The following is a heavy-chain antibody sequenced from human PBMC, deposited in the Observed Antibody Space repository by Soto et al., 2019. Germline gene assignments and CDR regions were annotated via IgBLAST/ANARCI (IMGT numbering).Heavy chain of an antibody. J-gene: IGHJ5*02. CDR3: ARARYSSRWGTFDS. CDR1: GATFSTNE. Sequence: SVKVSCQASGATFSTNEINWLRQAPGQGLEWMGRIFPNVGTADYAQKFEGRLTIIADESTNTVYMELSRLISDDSAVYFCARARYSSRWGTFDSWGQGTLVTVSS. CDR2: IFPNVGTA. V-gene: IGHV1-69*13. D-gene: IGHD2-2*01.